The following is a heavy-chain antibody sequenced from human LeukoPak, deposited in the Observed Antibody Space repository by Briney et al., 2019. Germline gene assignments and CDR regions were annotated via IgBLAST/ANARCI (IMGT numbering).Heavy chain of an antibody. V-gene: IGHV3-30*02. CDR3: AKVRYCSRPGCYIGAFDP. CDR1: GFTFSSYG. J-gene: IGHJ5*02. Sequence: GGSLRLSCAASGFTFSSYGMHWVRQAPGKGLEWVAFIRYDGSNKYYADSVKGRFTISRDNSKNTLYLQMNSLRAEDAAVYYCAKVRYCSRPGCYIGAFDPWGQGTLVTVA. CDR2: IRYDGSNK. D-gene: IGHD2-2*02.